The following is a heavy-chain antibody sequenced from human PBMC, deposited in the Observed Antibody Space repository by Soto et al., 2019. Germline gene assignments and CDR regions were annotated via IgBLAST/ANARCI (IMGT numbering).Heavy chain of an antibody. CDR2: ISAHNGNT. Sequence: QVHLVQSGAEVKKPGASVKVSCKGSGYTFTSYGITWVRQAPGQGLEWMGWISAHNGNTDYAQRLQGRVTVTRHTSTSTAYMELRSLISYDTAVYYCARGRYGDYWGQGALVTVSS. CDR1: GYTFTSYG. J-gene: IGHJ4*02. CDR3: ARGRYGDY. V-gene: IGHV1-18*01. D-gene: IGHD1-1*01.